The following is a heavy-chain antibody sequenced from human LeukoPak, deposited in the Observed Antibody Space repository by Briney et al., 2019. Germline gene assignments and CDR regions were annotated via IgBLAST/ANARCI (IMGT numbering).Heavy chain of an antibody. D-gene: IGHD4-17*01. CDR1: GVPISSDGYY. Sequence: SETLSLTCTGSGVPISSDGYYWSWIPPPPGKGLEWLGYIYYSGSTNYNPSLKSRVTISVDTSKNQFSLKLSSVTAADTAVYYCARHTYGDYGPAYYFDYWGQGTLVTVSS. CDR3: ARHTYGDYGPAYYFDY. V-gene: IGHV4-61*08. CDR2: IYYSGST. J-gene: IGHJ4*02.